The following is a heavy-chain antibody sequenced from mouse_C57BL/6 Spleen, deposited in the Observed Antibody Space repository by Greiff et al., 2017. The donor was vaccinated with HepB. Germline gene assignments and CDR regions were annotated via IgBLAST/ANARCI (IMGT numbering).Heavy chain of an antibody. CDR3: ARMSYGSRDYYAMDY. V-gene: IGHV1-7*01. J-gene: IGHJ4*01. D-gene: IGHD1-1*01. CDR2: INPSSGYT. CDR1: GYTFTSYW. Sequence: QVHVKQSGAELAKPGASVKLSCKASGYTFTSYWMHWVKQRPGQGLEWIGYINPSSGYTKYNQKFKDKATLTADKSSSTAYMQLSSLTYEDSAVYSCARMSYGSRDYYAMDYWGQGTAVTVSS.